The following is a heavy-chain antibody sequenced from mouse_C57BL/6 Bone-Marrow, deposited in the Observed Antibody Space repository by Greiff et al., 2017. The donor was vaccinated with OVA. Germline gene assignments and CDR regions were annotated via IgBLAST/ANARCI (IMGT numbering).Heavy chain of an antibody. CDR3: ARLDAMDY. CDR2: ISNGGGST. J-gene: IGHJ4*01. V-gene: IGHV5-12*01. Sequence: EVQVVESGGGLVQHGGSLKLSCAASGFTFSDFYMYWIRQTPEKRLEWVAYISNGGGSTYYPDTVKGRFTISRDNAKNTLYLQMSRLKSEDTAMYYCARLDAMDYWGQGTSVTVSS. CDR1: GFTFSDFY.